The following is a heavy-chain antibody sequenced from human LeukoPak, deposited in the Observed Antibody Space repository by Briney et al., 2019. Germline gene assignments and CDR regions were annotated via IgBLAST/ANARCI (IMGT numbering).Heavy chain of an antibody. J-gene: IGHJ4*02. CDR2: IIPIFGTA. CDR3: ARGDDSSGCYSPVLYY. V-gene: IGHV1-69*05. Sequence: SVKVSCKASGGTFSSYAISWVRQAPGQGLEWMGGIIPIFGTANYAQKFQGRVTITTDESTSTAYMELSSLRSEDTAVYYCARGDDSSGCYSPVLYYWGQGTLVTVSS. CDR1: GGTFSSYA. D-gene: IGHD3-22*01.